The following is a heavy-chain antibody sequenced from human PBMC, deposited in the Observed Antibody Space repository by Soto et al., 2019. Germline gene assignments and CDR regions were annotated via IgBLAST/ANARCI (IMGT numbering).Heavy chain of an antibody. J-gene: IGHJ6*02. CDR2: INAGNGNT. D-gene: IGHD1-26*01. Sequence: ASVKVSCKASGYTFTSYAMHWVRQAPGQRLEWMGWINAGNGNTKYSQKFQGRVTITRDTSASTAYMELSSLRSEDTAVYYCAREEGATHYSYYGMDVWGQGTMVTVSS. CDR3: AREEGATHYSYYGMDV. CDR1: GYTFTSYA. V-gene: IGHV1-3*01.